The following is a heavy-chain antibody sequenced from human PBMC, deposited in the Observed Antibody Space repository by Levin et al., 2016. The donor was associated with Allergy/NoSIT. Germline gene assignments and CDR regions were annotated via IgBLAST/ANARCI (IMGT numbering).Heavy chain of an antibody. V-gene: IGHV5-51*01. J-gene: IGHJ5*02. CDR3: ARSTGGIVVSRYWFDP. Sequence: VRQMPGKGLEWMGIIYPGDSDTRYSPSFQGQVTISADKSISTAYLQWSSLKASDTAMYYCARSTGGIVVSRYWFDPWGQGTLVTVSS. D-gene: IGHD3-22*01. CDR2: IYPGDSDT.